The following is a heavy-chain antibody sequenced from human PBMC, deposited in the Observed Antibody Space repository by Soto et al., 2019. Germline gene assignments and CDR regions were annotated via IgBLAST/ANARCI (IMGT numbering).Heavy chain of an antibody. D-gene: IGHD3-3*01. CDR1: GFTFSSYG. J-gene: IGHJ4*02. CDR2: IWYDGSNK. Sequence: GGALRLSCAASGFTFSSYGMHWVRQAPGKGLEWVAVIWYDGSNKYYADSVKGRFTISRDNSKNTLYLQMNSLRAEDTAVYYCARDSRFWSGYSIDYWGQGTLVTVSS. V-gene: IGHV3-33*01. CDR3: ARDSRFWSGYSIDY.